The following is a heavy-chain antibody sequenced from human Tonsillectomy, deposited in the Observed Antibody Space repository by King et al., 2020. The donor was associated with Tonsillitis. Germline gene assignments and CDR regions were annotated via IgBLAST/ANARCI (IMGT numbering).Heavy chain of an antibody. CDR1: GFSFNTYD. Sequence: VQLVESGGGLVKPGGSLRLSCAASGFSFNTYDMNWVREAPGKGLEWVSSISSSMRYIYYADSVKGRFTISRDNAENSLYLQMNSLRVEDTAVYYCARVPGMIRGVNFDHWGQGTLVTVSS. V-gene: IGHV3-21*01. CDR3: ARVPGMIRGVNFDH. D-gene: IGHD3-10*01. CDR2: ISSSMRYI. J-gene: IGHJ4*02.